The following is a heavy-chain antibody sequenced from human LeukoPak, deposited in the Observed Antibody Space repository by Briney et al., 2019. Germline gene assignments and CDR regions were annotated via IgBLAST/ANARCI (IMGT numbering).Heavy chain of an antibody. CDR1: GGSISSYY. J-gene: IGHJ4*02. Sequence: SETLSLTCTVSGGSISSYYWSWIRQPPGKGLEWIGSIYYSGSTYYNPSLKSRVTISVDTSKNQFSLKLSSVTAADTAVYYCARDLPSSSPGFDYWGQGTLVTVSS. V-gene: IGHV4-59*12. CDR2: IYYSGST. D-gene: IGHD6-6*01. CDR3: ARDLPSSSPGFDY.